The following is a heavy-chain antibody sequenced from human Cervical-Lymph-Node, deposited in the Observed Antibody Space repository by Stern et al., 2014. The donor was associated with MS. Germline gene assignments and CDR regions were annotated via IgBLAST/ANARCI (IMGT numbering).Heavy chain of an antibody. CDR2: INPSGGST. D-gene: IGHD3-9*01. CDR1: GYTFTSYY. Sequence: VQLEESGAEVKKPGASVKVSCKASGYTFTSYYMHWVRQAPGQGLEWMGIINPSGGSTSYAQKFQGRVTMTRDTSTSTVYMELSSLRSEDTAVYYCARDSRYFDWLLSAFDYWGQGTLVTVSS. J-gene: IGHJ4*02. V-gene: IGHV1-46*01. CDR3: ARDSRYFDWLLSAFDY.